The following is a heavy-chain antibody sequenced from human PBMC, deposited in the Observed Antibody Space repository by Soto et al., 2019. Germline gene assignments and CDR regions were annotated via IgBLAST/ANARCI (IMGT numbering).Heavy chain of an antibody. CDR3: ARIAAAGIKAFDI. D-gene: IGHD6-13*01. CDR2: IDWDDDK. CDR1: GFSLSTSGMC. V-gene: IGHV2-70*11. Sequence: SGPTLVNPTQTLTLTCTFSGFSLSTSGMCVSWIRQPPGKALEWLARIDWDDDKYYSTSLKTRLTISKDTSKNQVVLTVTNMXXXDXATYYGARIAAAGIKAFDIWGQGTMVTVSS. J-gene: IGHJ3*02.